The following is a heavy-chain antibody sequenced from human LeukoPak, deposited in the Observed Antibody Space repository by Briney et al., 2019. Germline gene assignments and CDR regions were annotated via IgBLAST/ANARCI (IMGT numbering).Heavy chain of an antibody. CDR1: GGTFSSYA. D-gene: IGHD5-18*01. V-gene: IGHV1-69*05. Sequence: SVKVSCKASGGTFSSYAISWVRQAPGQGLEWMGRIIPIFGKANYAQKFQGRVTITTDESTGTAYMELSSLRSEDTAVYYCARGTDTAMVTPFDYWGQGTLVTVSS. CDR3: ARGTDTAMVTPFDY. CDR2: IIPIFGKA. J-gene: IGHJ4*02.